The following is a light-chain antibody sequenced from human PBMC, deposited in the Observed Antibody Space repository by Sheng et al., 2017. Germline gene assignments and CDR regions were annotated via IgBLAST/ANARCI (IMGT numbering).Light chain of an antibody. CDR1: QSISSN. CDR2: GAS. J-gene: IGKJ1*01. Sequence: ETVMTQSPATLSVSPGEGATLSCRASQSISSNLAWYQQKPGQAPRLLIFGASSRATGIPDRFSGSGSGTDFSLTISRLEPEDFAVYYCQQYGSSPPWTFGQGTKVEIK. CDR3: QQYGSSPPWT. V-gene: IGKV3-20*01.